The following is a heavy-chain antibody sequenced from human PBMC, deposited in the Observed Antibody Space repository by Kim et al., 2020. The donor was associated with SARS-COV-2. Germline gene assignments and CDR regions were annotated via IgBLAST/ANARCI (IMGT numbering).Heavy chain of an antibody. J-gene: IGHJ4*02. D-gene: IGHD3-10*01. Sequence: ASVKVSCKASGYTFTSYGISWVRQAPGQGLEWMGWISAYNGNTNYAQKLQGRVTMTTDTSTSTAYMELRSLRSDDTAVYYCARTSNLLWFGELLSEGPFDYWGQGTLVTVSS. V-gene: IGHV1-18*01. CDR2: ISAYNGNT. CDR1: GYTFTSYG. CDR3: ARTSNLLWFGELLSEGPFDY.